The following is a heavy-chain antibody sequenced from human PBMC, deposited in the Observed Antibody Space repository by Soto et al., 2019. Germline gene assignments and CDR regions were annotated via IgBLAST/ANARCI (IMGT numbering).Heavy chain of an antibody. V-gene: IGHV1-8*01. CDR2: MNPNSGNT. CDR1: GYTFTSYD. J-gene: IGHJ3*02. CDR3: ARVLLSCSGGSCYAASAFDI. D-gene: IGHD2-15*01. Sequence: ASVKVSCKASGYTFTSYDINWVRQATGQGLEWMGWMNPNSGNTGYAQKLQGRVTMTRNTSISTAYMELSSLRSEDTAVYYCARVLLSCSGGSCYAASAFDIWGQGTMVTVSS.